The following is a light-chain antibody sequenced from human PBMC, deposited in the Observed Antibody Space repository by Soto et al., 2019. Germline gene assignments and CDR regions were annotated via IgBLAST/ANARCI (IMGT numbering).Light chain of an antibody. CDR2: DGS. CDR1: QSVSSY. J-gene: IGKJ1*01. Sequence: EIVMTQSPATLSVSPGERATLSCRASQSVSSYLAWFQQKPGQAPRLLIYDGSTRATGIPARFSGSGSGTEFTLTISSLQSEDFAVYYCQQYYRWPQTFGQGTKVDIK. V-gene: IGKV3-15*01. CDR3: QQYYRWPQT.